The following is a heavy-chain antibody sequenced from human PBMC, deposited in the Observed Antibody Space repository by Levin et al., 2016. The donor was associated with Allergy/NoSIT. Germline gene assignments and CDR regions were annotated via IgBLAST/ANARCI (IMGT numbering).Heavy chain of an antibody. Sequence: GESLKISCAASGFTFSTYALHWVRQVAGKGLEWVAAISYDGHNKYYGDSVKGRFSISRDTANVYLEMNSLRHEDTAVYYCAKLAIVPLGMRNEYFQQWGQGTLVSVSS. CDR3: AKLAIVPLGMRNEYFQQ. J-gene: IGHJ1*01. V-gene: IGHV3-30-3*02. CDR2: ISYDGHNK. CDR1: GFTFSTYA. D-gene: IGHD2/OR15-2a*01.